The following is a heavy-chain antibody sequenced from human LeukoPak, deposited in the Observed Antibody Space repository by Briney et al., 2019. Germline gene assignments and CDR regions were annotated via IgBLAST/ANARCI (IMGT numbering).Heavy chain of an antibody. CDR2: ISSSSSYI. J-gene: IGHJ4*02. V-gene: IGHV3-21*01. Sequence: GGSLRLSCAASGFTFSSYSMNWVRQAPGKGLEWVSSISSSSSYIYYADSVKGRFIISRDNAKNSLYLQMNSLRAEDTAVYYCARDQGYSYGFDYWGQGTLVTVSS. D-gene: IGHD5-18*01. CDR3: ARDQGYSYGFDY. CDR1: GFTFSSYS.